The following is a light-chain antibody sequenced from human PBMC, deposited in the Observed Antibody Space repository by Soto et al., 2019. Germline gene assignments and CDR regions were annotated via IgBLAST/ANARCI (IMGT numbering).Light chain of an antibody. J-gene: IGKJ1*01. CDR3: QQYNIWPPWT. CDR2: GAS. V-gene: IGKV3-15*01. Sequence: EIVMTQSPATVSVSPGERATLSCRASQSVRSNLAWYQQKPGQAPRLLIYGASTRATGIPARFSGSGSGTEFTLTISSLQSEDFAVYYCQQYNIWPPWTFGQGTKVEIK. CDR1: QSVRSN.